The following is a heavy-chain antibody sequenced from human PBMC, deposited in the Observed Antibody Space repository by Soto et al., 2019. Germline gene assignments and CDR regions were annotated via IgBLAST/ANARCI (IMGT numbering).Heavy chain of an antibody. J-gene: IGHJ4*02. CDR1: CYTFTSYG. CDR3: ARAPLYYYDSSGYYYFDY. V-gene: IGHV1-18*01. CDR2: ISAYNGNT. Sequence: ASVKVSCKASCYTFTSYGISWVRQAPGQGLEWMGWISAYNGNTNYAQKLQGRVTMTTDTSTSTAYMELRSLRSDDTAVYYCARAPLYYYDSSGYYYFDYWGQGTLVTVSS. D-gene: IGHD3-22*01.